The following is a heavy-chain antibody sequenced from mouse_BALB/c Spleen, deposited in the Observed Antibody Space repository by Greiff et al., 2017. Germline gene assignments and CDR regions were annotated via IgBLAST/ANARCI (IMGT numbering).Heavy chain of an antibody. Sequence: DVHLVESGGDLVKPGGSLTLSCAASGFTFSSYGMSWVRQTPDKKLEWVATISSGGSYTYYPDSVRGRFTISRDNAKHTHYLQMSILTSDDTALYYCTSHDGYYLMDYWGQGTSVTVSS. V-gene: IGHV5-6*01. CDR2: ISSGGSYT. D-gene: IGHD2-3*01. CDR1: GFTFSSYG. CDR3: TSHDGYYLMDY. J-gene: IGHJ4*01.